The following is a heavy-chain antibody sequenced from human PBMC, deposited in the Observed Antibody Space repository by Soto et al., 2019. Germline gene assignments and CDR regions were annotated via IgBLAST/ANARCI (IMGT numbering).Heavy chain of an antibody. CDR3: ARRYGAAFDY. J-gene: IGHJ4*02. D-gene: IGHD2-15*01. CDR1: GGSISSYY. Sequence: PSETLSLTCTVSGGSISSYYWSWIRQPPGRGLEWIGYIYYSGSTNYNPPLKSRVIISVDTSKNQFSLKLSSVTAADTAVYYCARRYGAAFDYWGQGTLVTVSS. CDR2: IYYSGST. V-gene: IGHV4-59*01.